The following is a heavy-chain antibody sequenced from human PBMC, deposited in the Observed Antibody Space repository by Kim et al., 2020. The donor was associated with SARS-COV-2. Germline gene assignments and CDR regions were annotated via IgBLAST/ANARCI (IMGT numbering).Heavy chain of an antibody. V-gene: IGHV3-30*18. CDR3: AKDRGIQLCLSYYYGMDV. J-gene: IGHJ6*02. CDR1: GFTFSTYG. CDR2: ISYDGSNK. Sequence: GGSLRLSCAASGFTFSTYGMHWVRQAPGKGLEWVAVISYDGSNKYYADSVKGRFTISRDNSRNTLYLQMISLRAEDMAVYYCAKDRGIQLCLSYYYGMDVWVQGTTVTVSS. D-gene: IGHD5-18*01.